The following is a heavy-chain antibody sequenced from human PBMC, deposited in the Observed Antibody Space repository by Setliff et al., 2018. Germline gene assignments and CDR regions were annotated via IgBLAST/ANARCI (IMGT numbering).Heavy chain of an antibody. CDR2: ISSTITST. CDR1: GFTFSSSA. D-gene: IGHD4-17*01. J-gene: IGHJ4*02. V-gene: IGHV3-23*01. CDR3: ASQAPYGDYAFDY. Sequence: GGSLRLSCAASGFTFSSSAMAWVRQAPGKGLEWVSAISSTITSTYYADSVKGRFTISRDNSKNTLYLQMKSLRAEDTALYYCASQAPYGDYAFDYWGQGTLVTVSS.